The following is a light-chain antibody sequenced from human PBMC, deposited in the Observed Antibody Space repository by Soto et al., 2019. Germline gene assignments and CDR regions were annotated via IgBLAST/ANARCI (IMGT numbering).Light chain of an antibody. V-gene: IGKV1-9*01. CDR1: QDISSY. Sequence: VGASVTITCRASQDISSYLARYQQKPGKAPTLLIYAASTLQSGVPSRFRGSGFGTDFTLTISSLQAEDFASYYCQQLRSYPSTFGGGTKVDIK. CDR2: AAS. CDR3: QQLRSYPST. J-gene: IGKJ4*01.